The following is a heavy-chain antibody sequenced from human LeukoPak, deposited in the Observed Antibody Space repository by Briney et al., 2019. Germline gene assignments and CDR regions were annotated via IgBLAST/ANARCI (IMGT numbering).Heavy chain of an antibody. CDR2: ISGSGGST. CDR3: AKEYYDFWCGPPRYYYYGMDV. Sequence: GGSLRLSCAASGFTFSSYAMSWVRQAPGKGLEWVSAISGSGGSTYYADSVKGRFSISRDNSKNTLYLQMNSLRAEDTAVYYCAKEYYDFWCGPPRYYYYGMDVWGQGTTVTVSS. J-gene: IGHJ6*02. CDR1: GFTFSSYA. D-gene: IGHD3-3*01. V-gene: IGHV3-23*01.